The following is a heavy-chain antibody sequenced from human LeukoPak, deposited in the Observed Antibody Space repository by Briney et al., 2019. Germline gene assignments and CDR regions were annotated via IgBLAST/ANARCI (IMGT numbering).Heavy chain of an antibody. CDR1: GYTFTGYY. V-gene: IGHV3-73*01. J-gene: IGHJ3*02. CDR2: IRIKANTYAT. D-gene: IGHD1-26*01. Sequence: KVSCKASGYTFTGYYMHWVRQASGKGLEWVGRIRIKANTYATAYAASVKGRFTISRDDSKNTAYLQMNSLKTEDTAVYHCTRFPPYSGSYGEIGDGFDIWGQGTMVTVSS. CDR3: TRFPPYSGSYGEIGDGFDI.